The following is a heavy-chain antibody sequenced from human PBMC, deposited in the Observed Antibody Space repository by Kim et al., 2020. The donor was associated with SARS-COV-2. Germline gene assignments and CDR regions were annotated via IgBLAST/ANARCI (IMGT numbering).Heavy chain of an antibody. V-gene: IGHV6-1*01. CDR1: GDSVSSDSTG. Sequence: SQTLSLTCAISGDSVSSDSTGWNWIRQSPSRGLEWLGRTYYTSKWNNDYAVSEKGRMTINPDTSKNQFSLQLNSVIPEDTAVYYCTRGWLKAGMDVWGQGTTVTVSS. D-gene: IGHD6-19*01. CDR2: TYYTSKWNN. J-gene: IGHJ6*02. CDR3: TRGWLKAGMDV.